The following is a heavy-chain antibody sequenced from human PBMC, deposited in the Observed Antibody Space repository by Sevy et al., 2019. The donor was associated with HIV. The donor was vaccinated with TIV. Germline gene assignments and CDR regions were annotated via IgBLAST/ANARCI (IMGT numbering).Heavy chain of an antibody. V-gene: IGHV4-39*01. J-gene: IGHJ4*02. CDR2: IYYSGST. Sequence: SETLSLTCTVSGGSISSSSYYWGWIRQPPGKGLGWIGSIYYSGSTYYNPSLKSRVTISVDTSKNQFSLKLSSVTAAETAVYYCARRSWGRYYFDYWGQGTLVTVSS. D-gene: IGHD1-26*01. CDR1: GGSISSSSYY. CDR3: ARRSWGRYYFDY.